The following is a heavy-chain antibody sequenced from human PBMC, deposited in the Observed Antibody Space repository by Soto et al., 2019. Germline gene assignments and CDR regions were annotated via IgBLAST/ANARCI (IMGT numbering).Heavy chain of an antibody. CDR1: GGSISSGGYS. CDR2: IYHSGST. CDR3: ARERLAGELSLVY. J-gene: IGHJ4*02. V-gene: IGHV4-30-2*01. Sequence: PSETLSLTCAVSGGSISSGGYSWSWIRQPPGKGLEWIGYIYHSGSTYYNPSLKSRVTISVDRSKNQFSLKLSSVTAADTAVYYCARERLAGELSLVYWGQGTLVTVSS. D-gene: IGHD3-16*02.